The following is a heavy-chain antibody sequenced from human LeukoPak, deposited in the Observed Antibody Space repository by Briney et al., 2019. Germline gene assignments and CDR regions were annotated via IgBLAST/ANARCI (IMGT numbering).Heavy chain of an antibody. CDR1: GGSISSSSYY. J-gene: IGHJ4*02. Sequence: SETLSLTCTVSGGSISSSSYYWSWIRQPAGKGLEWIGRIYISGSGSTNYNPSLKSRVTMSVDTSKNQFSLKLSSVTAADTAVYYCARGRYSSFDYWGQGTLVTVSS. CDR3: ARGRYSSFDY. D-gene: IGHD6-19*01. V-gene: IGHV4-61*02. CDR2: IYISGSGST.